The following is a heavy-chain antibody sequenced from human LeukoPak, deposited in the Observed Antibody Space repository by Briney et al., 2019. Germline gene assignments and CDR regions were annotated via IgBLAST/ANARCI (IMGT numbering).Heavy chain of an antibody. V-gene: IGHV3-30*03. CDR1: GFTFSSYG. Sequence: GRSLGLSCAASGFTFSSYGMHWVRQAPGKGLEWVAVISYDGSNKYYADSVKGRFTISRDNSKNTLYLQMNSLRAEDTAVYYCARVPEGAFDIWGQGTMVTVSS. CDR2: ISYDGSNK. J-gene: IGHJ3*02. CDR3: ARVPEGAFDI.